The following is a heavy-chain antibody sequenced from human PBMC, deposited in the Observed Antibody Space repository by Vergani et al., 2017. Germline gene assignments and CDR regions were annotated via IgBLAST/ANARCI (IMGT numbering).Heavy chain of an antibody. Sequence: EVDLVESGGGLAQPGGSLRLSCEASGITFWKFGMHWVRQGPGKGLEWVSGISWNSGAVDYADSVKGRFTISRDNAKNSRYLQMNSLRAEDTAVYYCARDPSSVTTLVANWFDPWGQGTLVTVSS. CDR2: ISWNSGAV. CDR1: GITFWKFG. CDR3: ARDPSSVTTLVANWFDP. D-gene: IGHD4-17*01. V-gene: IGHV3-48*01. J-gene: IGHJ5*02.